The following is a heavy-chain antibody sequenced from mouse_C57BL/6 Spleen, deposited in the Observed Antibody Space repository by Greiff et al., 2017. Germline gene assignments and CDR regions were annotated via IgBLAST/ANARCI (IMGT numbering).Heavy chain of an antibody. Sequence: QVQLQQPGAELVRPGSSVKLSCKASGYTFTSYWMHWVKQRPIQGLEWIGNIDPSDSDTHYNQKFKDKATLTVDKSSSTAYMQLSSLTSEDSAVYYCARSDTWFGYWGQGTMVTVAA. J-gene: IGHJ3*01. D-gene: IGHD3-3*01. CDR3: ARSDTWFGY. CDR2: IDPSDSDT. CDR1: GYTFTSYW. V-gene: IGHV1-52*01.